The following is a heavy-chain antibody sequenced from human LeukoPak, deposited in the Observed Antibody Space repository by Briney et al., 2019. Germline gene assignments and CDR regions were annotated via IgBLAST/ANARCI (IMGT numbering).Heavy chain of an antibody. CDR1: GYTFTSYG. Sequence: ASVKDSCKASGYTFTSYGISWVRQAPGQGLEWMGWISAYNGNTNYAQKLQGRVTMTTDTSTSTAYMELRSLRSDDTAVYYCARDAYYDFWSGYTSKSIFDYWGQGTLVTVSS. CDR2: ISAYNGNT. J-gene: IGHJ4*02. D-gene: IGHD3-3*01. V-gene: IGHV1-18*01. CDR3: ARDAYYDFWSGYTSKSIFDY.